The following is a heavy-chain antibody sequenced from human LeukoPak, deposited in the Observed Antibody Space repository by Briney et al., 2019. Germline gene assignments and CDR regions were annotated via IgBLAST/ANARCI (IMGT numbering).Heavy chain of an antibody. J-gene: IGHJ4*02. D-gene: IGHD6-13*01. V-gene: IGHV3-21*01. CDR3: ARDYGAAAGLIDY. CDR1: GFTFSSYS. Sequence: GGSLRLSCAASGFTFSSYSINWVRQAPGKGLEWVSSISRSSSNIYYADSLKGRFTISRDNARNSLYLQVNSLRAEDTAVYYCARDYGAAAGLIDYWGQGTLVTVSS. CDR2: ISRSSSNI.